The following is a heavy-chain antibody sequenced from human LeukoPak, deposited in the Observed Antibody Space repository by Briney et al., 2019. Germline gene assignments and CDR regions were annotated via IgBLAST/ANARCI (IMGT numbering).Heavy chain of an antibody. CDR1: GFSVSSNY. CDR3: ARVHYISGRDFQH. Sequence: PGGSLRLSCAASGFSVSSNYMNWVRQAPGKGLEWISYISGSGSTIYYADSVKGRFTISRDNAKNSLYLQMNSLRAEDTAVYYCARVHYISGRDFQHWGQGTLVTVSS. CDR2: ISGSGSTI. V-gene: IGHV3-48*03. D-gene: IGHD3-10*01. J-gene: IGHJ1*01.